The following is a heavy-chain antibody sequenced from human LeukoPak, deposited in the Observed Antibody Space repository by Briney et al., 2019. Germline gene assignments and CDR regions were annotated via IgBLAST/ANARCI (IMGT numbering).Heavy chain of an antibody. Sequence: GGSLRLSCAASGFTFSSYEMNWVRQAPGKGPEWVSYISSSGSTIYYADSVKGRFTISRDNAKNSLYLQMNSLRAEDTAVYYCARGGYFGWFDPWGQGTLVTVSS. J-gene: IGHJ5*02. D-gene: IGHD3-9*01. CDR2: ISSSGSTI. V-gene: IGHV3-48*03. CDR3: ARGGYFGWFDP. CDR1: GFTFSSYE.